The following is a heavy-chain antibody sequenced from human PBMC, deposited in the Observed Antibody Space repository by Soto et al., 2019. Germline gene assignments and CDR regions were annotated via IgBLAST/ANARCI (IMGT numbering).Heavy chain of an antibody. CDR1: GGSISSYY. D-gene: IGHD2-15*01. CDR3: ARNYHGTYYSPSCTDV. Sequence: SETLSLTCTVSGGSISSYYWSWIRQPPGKGLEWIGYIYYSGSTNYNPSLKSRVTISVDTSKNQFSLKLSSVTAADTAVYYCARNYHGTYYSPSCTDVGGKATMVTVSS. J-gene: IGHJ6*04. V-gene: IGHV4-59*01. CDR2: IYYSGST.